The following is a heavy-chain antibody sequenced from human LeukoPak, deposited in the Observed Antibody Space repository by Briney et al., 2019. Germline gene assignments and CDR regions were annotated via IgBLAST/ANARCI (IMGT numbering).Heavy chain of an antibody. V-gene: IGHV3-43*02. CDR2: ISGDGGST. D-gene: IGHD6-13*01. J-gene: IGHJ4*02. CDR3: AKDIGSVLAAVSYYFDY. CDR1: GFTFDDYA. Sequence: GGSLRLSCAASGFTFDDYAMHWVRQAPGKGLESVSLISGDGGSTYYADSVKGRFTISRDNSKNSLYLQMNSLRTEDTALYYCAKDIGSVLAAVSYYFDYWGQGTLVTVSS.